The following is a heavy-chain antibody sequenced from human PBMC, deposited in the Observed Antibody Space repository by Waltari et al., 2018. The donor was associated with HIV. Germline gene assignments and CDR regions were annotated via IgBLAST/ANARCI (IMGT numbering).Heavy chain of an antibody. Sequence: QVQLVQSGAEVKKPGSSVKVSCKASGGTFSSYTIRWVRQAPGQGLEWMGRIIPILGIANYAQKFQGRVTITADKSTSTAYMELSSLRSEDTAVYYCARDGYNSYYYYGMDVWGQGTTVTVSS. CDR3: ARDGYNSYYYYGMDV. D-gene: IGHD5-12*01. CDR2: IIPILGIA. CDR1: GGTFSSYT. J-gene: IGHJ6*02. V-gene: IGHV1-69*08.